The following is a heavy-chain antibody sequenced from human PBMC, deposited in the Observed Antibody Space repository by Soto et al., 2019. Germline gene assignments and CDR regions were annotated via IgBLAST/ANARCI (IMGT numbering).Heavy chain of an antibody. D-gene: IGHD3-22*01. CDR2: IIPIFGTA. Sequence: SVKVSCKASGGTFSSYAISWVRQAPGQGLEWMGGIIPIFGTANYAQKFQGRVTITADESTSTAYMELSSLRSEDTAVYYCARAPTVEYYYHSSGYYYFDYWGQGTLVTVSS. J-gene: IGHJ4*02. V-gene: IGHV1-69*13. CDR1: GGTFSSYA. CDR3: ARAPTVEYYYHSSGYYYFDY.